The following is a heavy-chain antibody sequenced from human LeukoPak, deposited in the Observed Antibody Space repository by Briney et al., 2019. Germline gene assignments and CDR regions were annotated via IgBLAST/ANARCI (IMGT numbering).Heavy chain of an antibody. V-gene: IGHV3-30*18. CDR1: GFTFSSYG. J-gene: IGHJ5*02. Sequence: GGSLRLSCAASGFTFSSYGMHWVRQAPGKGLEWVAVISYDGSNKYYADSVKGRFTISRDNSKNTLYLQMNSLRAEDTAVYYCAKDREHIVVVTAGFDPWGQGTLVTVSS. D-gene: IGHD2-21*02. CDR2: ISYDGSNK. CDR3: AKDREHIVVVTAGFDP.